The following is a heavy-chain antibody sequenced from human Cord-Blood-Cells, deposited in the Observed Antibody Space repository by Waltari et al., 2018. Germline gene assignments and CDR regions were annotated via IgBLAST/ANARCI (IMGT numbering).Heavy chain of an antibody. CDR1: GLTFSSYG. D-gene: IGHD7-27*01. Sequence: EVQLVESGGGLVKPGGSLRLSCSASGLTFSSYGMNGVRQAPGKGLAWVSSISSSSSYIYYADSVKGRFTITRDNAKNSLYLQMNSLRAEDTAVYYCARELGIDDYWGQGTLVTVSS. V-gene: IGHV3-21*01. CDR2: ISSSSSYI. J-gene: IGHJ4*02. CDR3: ARELGIDDY.